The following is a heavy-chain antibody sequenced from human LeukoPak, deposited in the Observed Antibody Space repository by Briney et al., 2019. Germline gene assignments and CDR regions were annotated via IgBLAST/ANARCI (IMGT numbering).Heavy chain of an antibody. V-gene: IGHV4-4*07. D-gene: IGHD3-22*01. Sequence: SETLSLTCTVSGGSISSYYWSWIRQPAGKGLERIGRIYTSGSTNYNPSLKSRVTMSVDTSKNQFSLKLSSVTAADTAVYYCARDTYYYDSSGYSGDYRGQGTLVTVSS. CDR2: IYTSGST. CDR3: ARDTYYYDSSGYSGDY. J-gene: IGHJ4*02. CDR1: GGSISSYY.